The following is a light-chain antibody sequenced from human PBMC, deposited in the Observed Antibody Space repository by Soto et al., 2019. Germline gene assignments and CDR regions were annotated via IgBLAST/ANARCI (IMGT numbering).Light chain of an antibody. CDR3: QRYNNWPRT. J-gene: IGKJ1*01. CDR1: QSVSSS. Sequence: EIVMTQSPATLSVSPGERATLSCRASQSVSSSLAWYQQKPGQAPRLLIYAASTRATAIPARFSGSGSATEFTLTISSLQSEDFAVYYCQRYNNWPRTFGQGTKVEIK. V-gene: IGKV3-15*01. CDR2: AAS.